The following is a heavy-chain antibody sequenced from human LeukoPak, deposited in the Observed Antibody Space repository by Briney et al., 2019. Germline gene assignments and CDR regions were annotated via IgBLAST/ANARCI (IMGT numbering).Heavy chain of an antibody. D-gene: IGHD3-22*01. J-gene: IGHJ5*02. V-gene: IGHV3-48*03. CDR3: AKDRERSTKNTYYYDSSGSPFDP. CDR2: ISNGDGTI. Sequence: GGSLRLSCAASGFTFSSYEMNWVRQAPGKGLEWVSYISNGDGTIKYADSVKGRFTISRDNAKNSLYLQMNSLRVEDTAVYYCAKDRERSTKNTYYYDSSGSPFDPWGQGTLVTVSS. CDR1: GFTFSSYE.